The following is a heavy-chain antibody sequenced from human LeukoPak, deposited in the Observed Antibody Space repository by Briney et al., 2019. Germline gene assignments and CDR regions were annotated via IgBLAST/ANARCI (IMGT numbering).Heavy chain of an antibody. CDR1: GGSFSGYY. Sequence: KPSETLSLTCAVYGGSFSGYYWSWIRQPPGKGLEWIGEINHSGSTNYNPSLKSRVTISVDTSKNQFSLKLSSVTAADTAVYYCAEGGIVGATDAFDIWGQGTMVTVSS. J-gene: IGHJ3*02. V-gene: IGHV4-34*01. CDR3: AEGGIVGATDAFDI. CDR2: INHSGST. D-gene: IGHD1-26*01.